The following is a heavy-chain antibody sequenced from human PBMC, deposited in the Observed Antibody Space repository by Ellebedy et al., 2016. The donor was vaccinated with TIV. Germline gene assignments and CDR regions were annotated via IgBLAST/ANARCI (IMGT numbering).Heavy chain of an antibody. J-gene: IGHJ6*02. D-gene: IGHD3-3*01. CDR1: GYTFTSYG. CDR3: AKLYDFWSGYPGGMDV. V-gene: IGHV1-18*01. CDR2: ISAYNGNT. Sequence: ASVKVSCXASGYTFTSYGISWVRQAPGQGLEWMGWISAYNGNTNYAQKLQGRVTMTTDTSTSTAYMELRSLRSDDTAVYYCAKLYDFWSGYPGGMDVWGQGTTVTVSS.